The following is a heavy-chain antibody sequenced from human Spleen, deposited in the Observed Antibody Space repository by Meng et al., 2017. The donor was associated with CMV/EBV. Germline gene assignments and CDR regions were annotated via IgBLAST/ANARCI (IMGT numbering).Heavy chain of an antibody. D-gene: IGHD6-6*01. Sequence: ASVKVSCKASGYTFTGYYMHWVRQAPGQGLEWMGWINPNSGGTNYAQKFQGRVTMTGDTSITTAYLEVSRLRPDDMATYYCARGDGAAPWYWGQGTLVTVSS. CDR1: GYTFTGYY. V-gene: IGHV1-2*02. J-gene: IGHJ4*02. CDR2: INPNSGGT. CDR3: ARGDGAAPWY.